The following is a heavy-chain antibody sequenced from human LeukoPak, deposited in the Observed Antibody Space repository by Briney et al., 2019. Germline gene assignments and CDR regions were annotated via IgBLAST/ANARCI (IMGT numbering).Heavy chain of an antibody. CDR3: ARDLSGSYALDAFDI. D-gene: IGHD1-26*01. V-gene: IGHV4-39*07. Sequence: SETLSLTCTVSGGSISSSSYYWGWIRQPPGKGLEWIGSIYYSGSTYYNPSLKSRVTISVDTSKNQFSLKLSSVTAADTAVYYCARDLSGSYALDAFDIWGQRTMVTVSS. J-gene: IGHJ3*02. CDR1: GGSISSSSYY. CDR2: IYYSGST.